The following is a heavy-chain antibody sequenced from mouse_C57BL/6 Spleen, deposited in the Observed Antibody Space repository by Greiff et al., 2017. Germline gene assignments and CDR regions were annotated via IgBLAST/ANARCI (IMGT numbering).Heavy chain of an antibody. Sequence: VQLQQSGAELVRPGASVTLSCKASGYTFTDYEMHWVKQTPVHGLEWIGAIDPETGGTAYNQKFKGKAILTADKSSSTAYMELRSLTSEDSAVYYCTSRDYGSSDVDVWGTGTTVTVSS. V-gene: IGHV1-15*01. D-gene: IGHD1-1*01. CDR2: IDPETGGT. CDR3: TSRDYGSSDVDV. CDR1: GYTFTDYE. J-gene: IGHJ1*03.